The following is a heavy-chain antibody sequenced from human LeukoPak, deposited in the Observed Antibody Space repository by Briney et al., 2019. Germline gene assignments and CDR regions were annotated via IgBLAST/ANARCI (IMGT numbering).Heavy chain of an antibody. Sequence: GASVKVSCKASGYTFTSYDINWVRQAPGQGLEWMGWMNPNSGNTGYVQKFQGRVTMTRNTSISTAYMELSSLRSGDTAVYYCARGVGRRIFGVVIARYYFDYWGQGTLVTVSS. V-gene: IGHV1-8*01. D-gene: IGHD3-3*01. CDR3: ARGVGRRIFGVVIARYYFDY. J-gene: IGHJ4*02. CDR1: GYTFTSYD. CDR2: MNPNSGNT.